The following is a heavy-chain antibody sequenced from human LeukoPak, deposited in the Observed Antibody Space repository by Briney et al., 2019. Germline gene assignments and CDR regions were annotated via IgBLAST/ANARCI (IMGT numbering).Heavy chain of an antibody. CDR3: ARQYYYDSSGYTP. D-gene: IGHD3-22*01. CDR2: INPNSGGT. V-gene: IGHV1-2*02. Sequence: ASVKVSCKASGYSFTGYYMHWVRQAPGQGLEWMGWINPNSGGTNCAQKFQGRVTMNRDTSMSTAYMELSRLRSDDTAIYYCARQYYYDSSGYTPWGQGTLVTVSS. J-gene: IGHJ5*02. CDR1: GYSFTGYY.